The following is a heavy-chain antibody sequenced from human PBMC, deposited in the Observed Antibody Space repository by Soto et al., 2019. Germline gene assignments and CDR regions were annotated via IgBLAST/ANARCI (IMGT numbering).Heavy chain of an antibody. V-gene: IGHV3-23*01. CDR3: AKDAVPYNGKWDWFDS. CDR2: IGGGGTDT. J-gene: IGHJ5*01. CDR1: RFTFSDFA. Sequence: DVQLLESGGGLVQPGGSLTLSCAASRFTFSDFAMSWVRQAPGKGLEWVSSIGGGGTDTYYADSVKGRFTISRDNSKNTLYLQMDVLRDEDTAVYYCAKDAVPYNGKWDWFDSWGQGTLVIVSS. D-gene: IGHD1-20*01.